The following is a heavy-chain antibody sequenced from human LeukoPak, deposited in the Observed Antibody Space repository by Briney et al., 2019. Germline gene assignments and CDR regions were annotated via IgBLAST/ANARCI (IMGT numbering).Heavy chain of an antibody. V-gene: IGHV4-59*08. Sequence: PSETLTLSCSASGGTISSYDWSWIRQPPGKGLEWIGYIYYSGSTYYNPSLKSRVTISVDTSKNQFSLNLSFVTAADTAVYYCVSTSDYDSGSYSMPTPYRKSYFDDWGQGTLATVSS. J-gene: IGHJ4*02. CDR2: IYYSGST. CDR1: GGTISSYD. CDR3: VSTSDYDSGSYSMPTPYRKSYFDD. D-gene: IGHD3-10*01.